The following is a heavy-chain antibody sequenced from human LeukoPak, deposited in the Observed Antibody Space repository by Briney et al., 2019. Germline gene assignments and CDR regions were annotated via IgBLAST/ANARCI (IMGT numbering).Heavy chain of an antibody. D-gene: IGHD2-2*01. CDR3: ARGGGLGYCSSTSCYWFDP. CDR2: FDPEDGET. CDR1: GYTLTELS. V-gene: IGHV1-24*01. Sequence: VASVKVSCKVSGYTLTELSMHWVRQAPGKGLEWMGGFDPEDGETIYAQKFQGRVTMTEDTSTDTAYMELSSLRSEDTAVYYCARGGGLGYCSSTSCYWFDPWGQGTLVTVSS. J-gene: IGHJ5*02.